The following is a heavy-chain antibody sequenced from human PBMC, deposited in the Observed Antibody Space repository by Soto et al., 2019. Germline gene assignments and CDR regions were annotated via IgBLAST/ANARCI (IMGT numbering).Heavy chain of an antibody. D-gene: IGHD2-2*01. V-gene: IGHV4-59*08. J-gene: IGHJ6*03. CDR2: IYYSGST. Sequence: PSETLSLTCTVSGGSISSYYWSWIRQPPGKGLEWIGYIYYSGSTNYNPSLKSRVTISVDTSKNQFSLKLSSVTAADTAVYYCARRRGVVVPAAMMEYYYMDVWGKGTTVTVSS. CDR3: ARRRGVVVPAAMMEYYYMDV. CDR1: GGSISSYY.